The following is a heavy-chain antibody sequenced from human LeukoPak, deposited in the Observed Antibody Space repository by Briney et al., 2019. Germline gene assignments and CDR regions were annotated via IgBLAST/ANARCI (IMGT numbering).Heavy chain of an antibody. J-gene: IGHJ5*02. CDR1: GYSLSSGYY. V-gene: IGHV4-38-2*01. CDR3: ARVRYCSSPTCYTDNWFDP. CDR2: IYHSGST. Sequence: PSETLSLTCAVSGYSLSSGYYWGWIRQPPGKGLEWIGNIYHSGSTYKNPSLKSRVSISVDTSKNQFSLKLNSVTAADTAVYYCARVRYCSSPTCYTDNWFDPWGQGTLVTVSS. D-gene: IGHD2-2*02.